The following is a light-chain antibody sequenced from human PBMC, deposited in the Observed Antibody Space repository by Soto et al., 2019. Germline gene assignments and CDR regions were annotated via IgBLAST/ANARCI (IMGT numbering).Light chain of an antibody. Sequence: DIQMTQSPSTLSASVGDTVTVSCRASQSINRLLAWYQHKPGKAPKLLIYDASSLESGVPSRFSGSGSGTEFTLTISSLQPDDFATYYCQQYNSYWTFGQGTKVDIK. CDR3: QQYNSYWT. V-gene: IGKV1-5*01. CDR1: QSINRL. CDR2: DAS. J-gene: IGKJ1*01.